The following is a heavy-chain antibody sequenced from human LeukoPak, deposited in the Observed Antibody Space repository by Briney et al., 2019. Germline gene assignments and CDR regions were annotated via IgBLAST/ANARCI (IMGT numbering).Heavy chain of an antibody. CDR1: GGTFSSYA. CDR2: INPSGGST. D-gene: IGHD5-18*01. Sequence: ASVKVSYKASGGTFSSYAISWVRQAPGQGLEWMGLINPSGGSTRYAQKFQGRVTMTRDMSTSTVYMELSSLRSEDTAVYYCARALPHRRLMDTTMEQHWFDPWGQGTLVTVSS. CDR3: ARALPHRRLMDTTMEQHWFDP. V-gene: IGHV1-46*01. J-gene: IGHJ5*02.